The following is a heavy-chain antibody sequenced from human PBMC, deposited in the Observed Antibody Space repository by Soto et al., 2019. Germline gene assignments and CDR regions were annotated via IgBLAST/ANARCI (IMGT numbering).Heavy chain of an antibody. CDR2: INPATGAA. Sequence: QLHLVQSGAVVKKPGASVTVSCSASGYPVTAYYMHWVRQAPGRGLEWMGGINPATGAAKYTQTFQGRVAKARGTVTSEVFLELGGLTLEDTGGVYWARGGGVGVAGSAAFDMWGQGTVVTVSS. J-gene: IGHJ3*02. D-gene: IGHD3-3*01. CDR1: GYPVTAYY. V-gene: IGHV1-2*02. CDR3: ARGGGVGVAGSAAFDM.